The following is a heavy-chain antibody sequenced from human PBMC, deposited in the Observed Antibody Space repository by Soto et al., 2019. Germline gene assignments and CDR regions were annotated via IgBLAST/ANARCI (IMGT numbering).Heavy chain of an antibody. Sequence: PGGSLRLSCAASGFTFSDYYMSWIRQAPGKGLEWVSYISSSGSTIYYADSVKGRFTISRDNAKNSLYLQMNSLGAEDTALYHCAGAYCGGDCYFWAFDIWGQGTMVTVSS. V-gene: IGHV3-11*01. J-gene: IGHJ3*02. CDR3: AGAYCGGDCYFWAFDI. D-gene: IGHD2-21*01. CDR2: ISSSGSTI. CDR1: GFTFSDYY.